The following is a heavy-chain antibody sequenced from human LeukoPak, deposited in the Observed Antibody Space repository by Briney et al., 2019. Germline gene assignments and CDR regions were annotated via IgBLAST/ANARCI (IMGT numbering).Heavy chain of an antibody. CDR2: IIPIFGTA. V-gene: IGHV1-69*01. CDR3: ARAGSIYRNWFDP. CDR1: GGTFSSYA. D-gene: IGHD6-19*01. J-gene: IGHJ5*02. Sequence: SVKVSCKASGGTFSSYAISWVRQAPGQGLEWMGGIIPIFGTANYAQKFQGRVTITADESTSTAYMELSSLRSEDTAVYYCARAGSIYRNWFDPWGQGTLVTVSS.